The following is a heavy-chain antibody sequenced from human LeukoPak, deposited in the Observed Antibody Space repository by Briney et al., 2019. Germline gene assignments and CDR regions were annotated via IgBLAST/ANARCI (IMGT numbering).Heavy chain of an antibody. CDR3: AAFGESRFRWFDP. CDR1: GGSFRGYY. J-gene: IGHJ5*02. D-gene: IGHD3-10*01. Sequence: SETLSLTCAVYGGSFRGYYWSWIRQPPGKGLEWIGEINHSGSTNYNPSLKSRVTISVDTSKNQFSLKLSSVTAADTAVYYCAAFGESRFRWFDPWGQGTLVTVSS. V-gene: IGHV4-34*01. CDR2: INHSGST.